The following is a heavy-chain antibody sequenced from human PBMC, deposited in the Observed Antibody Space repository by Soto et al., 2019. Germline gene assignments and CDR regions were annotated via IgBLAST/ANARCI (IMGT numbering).Heavy chain of an antibody. V-gene: IGHV1-18*04. Sequence: ASVKVSCKASGYTFTSYGISWVRQAPGQGLEWMGWISAYNGNTNYAQKLQGRVTMTTDTSTSTAYMELRSLRREDTALYYCAKDIKSTGWYFGLDLWGQGTTVTVSS. CDR2: ISAYNGNT. J-gene: IGHJ6*02. CDR3: AKDIKSTGWYFGLDL. CDR1: GYTFTSYG. D-gene: IGHD6-19*01.